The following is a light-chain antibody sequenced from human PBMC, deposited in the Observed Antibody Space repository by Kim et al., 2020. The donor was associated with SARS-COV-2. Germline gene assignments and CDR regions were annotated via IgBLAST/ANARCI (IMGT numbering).Light chain of an antibody. CDR1: NLGNKF. CDR3: QAWDTTSVV. V-gene: IGLV3-1*01. CDR2: QDV. J-gene: IGLJ3*02. Sequence: SYELTQPPSVSVSPGQTARITCSGDNLGNKFASWYQQRPGRSPVLVIYQDVKRPAGIPERFSGSNSGATATLTISGTQAMDEADYYCQAWDTTSVVFGGGTQLTVL.